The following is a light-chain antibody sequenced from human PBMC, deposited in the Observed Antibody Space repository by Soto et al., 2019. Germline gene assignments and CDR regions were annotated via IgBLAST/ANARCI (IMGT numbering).Light chain of an antibody. CDR1: SSDVGGYNY. V-gene: IGLV2-14*01. CDR2: DVS. J-gene: IGLJ1*01. CDR3: SSYTSSSAYV. Sequence: SALTQPASVSGSPGQSITISCTGTSSDVGGYNYVSWYQQHPGKAPKLMIYDVSNRPSGVSNRFSGSKSGNTASLTISGLQAEDEADYYCSSYTSSSAYVFGNGTKVTVL.